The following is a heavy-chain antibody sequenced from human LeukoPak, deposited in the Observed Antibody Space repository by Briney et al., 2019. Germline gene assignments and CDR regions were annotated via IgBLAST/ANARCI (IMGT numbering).Heavy chain of an antibody. D-gene: IGHD3-3*01. J-gene: IGHJ6*03. CDR3: ARGGYDPTYYMDV. Sequence: PSETLSLTCTVYGGSISSYYWSWLRQPQGKGLEWIGYIYYSGSTNYNPSLKSRVTISVDTSKNQFSLKLSSVTAADTAVYYCARGGYDPTYYMDVWGKGTTVTVSS. V-gene: IGHV4-59*01. CDR2: IYYSGST. CDR1: GGSISSYY.